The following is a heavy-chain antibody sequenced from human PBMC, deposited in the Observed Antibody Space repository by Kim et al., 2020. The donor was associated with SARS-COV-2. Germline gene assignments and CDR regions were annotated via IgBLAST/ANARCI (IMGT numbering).Heavy chain of an antibody. D-gene: IGHD6-13*01. V-gene: IGHV3-33*01. Sequence: GSLRLSCAASGFTFSSYGMHWVRQAPGKGLEWVAVIWYDGSNKYYADSVKGRFTISRDNSKNTLYLQMNSLRAEDTAVYYCARVRRVAAGIYYYGMDVWGQGTTVTVSS. J-gene: IGHJ6*02. CDR2: IWYDGSNK. CDR3: ARVRRVAAGIYYYGMDV. CDR1: GFTFSSYG.